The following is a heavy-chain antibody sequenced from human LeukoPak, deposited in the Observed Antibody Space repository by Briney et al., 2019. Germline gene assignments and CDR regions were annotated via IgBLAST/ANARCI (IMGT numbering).Heavy chain of an antibody. CDR3: ARHFLNNYGHYY. D-gene: IGHD4-17*01. CDR2: IHYDGNT. Sequence: SETLSLTCTVSGGSISSSSYSWTWIRQPPGKGLEWIGSIHYDGNTYYKPSLRSRVTISVDTSNQFSLRLSSATAADTATYYCARHFLNNYGHYYWGQGTLVTVSS. J-gene: IGHJ4*02. V-gene: IGHV4-39*01. CDR1: GGSISSSSYS.